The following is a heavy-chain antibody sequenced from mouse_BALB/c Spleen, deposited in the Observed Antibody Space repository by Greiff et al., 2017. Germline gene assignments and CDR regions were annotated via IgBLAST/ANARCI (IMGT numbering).Heavy chain of an antibody. V-gene: IGHV1S127*01. Sequence: VQLQQPGAELVKPGASVKMSCKASGYTFTSYWMHWVKQRPGQGLEWIGVIDPSDSYTSYNQKFKGKATLTVDTSSSTAYMQLSSLTSEDSAVYYCTRQSPPYYFDYWGQGTTLTVSS. J-gene: IGHJ2*01. CDR1: GYTFTSYW. CDR3: TRQSPPYYFDY. CDR2: IDPSDSYT.